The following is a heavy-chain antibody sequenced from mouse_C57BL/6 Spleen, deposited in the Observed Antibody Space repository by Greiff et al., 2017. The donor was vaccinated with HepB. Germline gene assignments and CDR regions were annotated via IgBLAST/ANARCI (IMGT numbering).Heavy chain of an antibody. Sequence: QVTLKESGPGILQPSQTLSLTCSFSGFSLSTSNMGIGWIRQPQGKGLEWLAHTGWNDDKYYNPSLKSRLTITKDTSNNQVFLKITRVDTAVTATYYWARARSDHFDYWGQGTTLTVSS. J-gene: IGHJ2*01. CDR1: GFSLSTSNMG. CDR3: ARARSDHFDY. V-gene: IGHV8-5*01. CDR2: TGWNDDK.